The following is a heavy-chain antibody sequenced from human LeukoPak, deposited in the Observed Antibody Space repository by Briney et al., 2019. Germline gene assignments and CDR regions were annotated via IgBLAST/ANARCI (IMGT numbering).Heavy chain of an antibody. Sequence: SETLSLICTTSGVSISRFYWSWVRQPPGKGLEWIANIYNGVPTFFNPSLKSRATISVDTSKGQFSLQLASVTAADTAVYYCVQTTGWPGFDYWGQGIRVTVSS. D-gene: IGHD6-19*01. V-gene: IGHV4-4*09. CDR3: VQTTGWPGFDY. J-gene: IGHJ4*02. CDR1: GVSISRFY. CDR2: IYNGVPT.